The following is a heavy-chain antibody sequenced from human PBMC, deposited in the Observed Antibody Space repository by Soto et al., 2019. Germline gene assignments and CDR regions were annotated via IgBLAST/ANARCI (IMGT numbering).Heavy chain of an antibody. CDR3: ARHDSRGRPFDS. V-gene: IGHV4-59*08. J-gene: IGHJ4*02. CDR1: GGSISSYY. CDR2: INYGGTT. Sequence: SETLSLTCTVSGGSISSYYWSWIRQPPGKGLEWIGHINYGGTTNYNPSLKSRVTISVDTSKNQFSLKLTSVTAADTAVYNCARHDSRGRPFDSWGQGTLVTVSS.